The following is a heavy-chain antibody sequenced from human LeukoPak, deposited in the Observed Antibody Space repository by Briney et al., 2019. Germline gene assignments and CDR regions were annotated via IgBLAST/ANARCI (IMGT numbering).Heavy chain of an antibody. CDR2: INPNSGGT. V-gene: IGHV1-2*02. Sequence: GASVKVSCKASGYTFTGYYMHWVRQAPGQGLEWMGWINPNSGGTNYAQKFQGRVTMTRDTSISTAYMEPSRLRSDDTAVYYCARESDGTDAFDIWGQGTMVTVSS. J-gene: IGHJ3*02. CDR1: GYTFTGYY. D-gene: IGHD2-15*01. CDR3: ARESDGTDAFDI.